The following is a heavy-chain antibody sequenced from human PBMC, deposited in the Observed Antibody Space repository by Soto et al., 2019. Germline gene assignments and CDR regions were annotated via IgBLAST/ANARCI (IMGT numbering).Heavy chain of an antibody. CDR1: GGSISYEYYH. Sequence: QVQLQQSGPGLVKPSQTLSLTCTVSGGSISYEYYHWTWIRQSPGKGLEWIGYVHYSGSIMYNPSFKSRVTISVDTSKNQFSLHLISETAADTAVYFCVREDDGGDREYYGLDVWGQGTTVTVSS. V-gene: IGHV4-30-4*08. D-gene: IGHD3-16*01. CDR2: VHYSGSI. CDR3: VREDDGGDREYYGLDV. J-gene: IGHJ6*02.